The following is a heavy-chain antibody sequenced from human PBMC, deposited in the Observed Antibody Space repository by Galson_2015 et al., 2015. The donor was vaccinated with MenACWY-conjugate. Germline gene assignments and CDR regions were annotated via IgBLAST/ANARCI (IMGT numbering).Heavy chain of an antibody. D-gene: IGHD2/OR15-2a*01. J-gene: IGHJ4*02. CDR3: VRHDDTFGYPY. V-gene: IGHV5-51*01. Sequence: QSGAEVKKPGASLTVSCQATGYSFTSHYVGWVRQMPGKGLEWMGIIRPGDSDTRYSPSFQGQVTISADNSITTAYLQWSSLKASDTAMYYCVRHDDTFGYPYWGQGTLVTVSS. CDR1: GYSFTSHY. CDR2: IRPGDSDT.